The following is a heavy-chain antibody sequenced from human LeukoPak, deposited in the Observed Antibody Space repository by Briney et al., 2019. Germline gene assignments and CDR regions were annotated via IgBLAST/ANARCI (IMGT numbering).Heavy chain of an antibody. CDR3: ARRGLVDVFHAFDI. V-gene: IGHV1-69*01. CDR2: IIPIFGTA. CDR1: GGTFSSYA. J-gene: IGHJ3*02. Sequence: SVKVSCKASGGTFSSYAISWVRQAPGQGLEWMGGIIPIFGTANYAQKFQGRVTIIADESMSTAYMDLRSLRSEDTAVYYCARRGLVDVFHAFDIWGQGTLVTVSS. D-gene: IGHD6-19*01.